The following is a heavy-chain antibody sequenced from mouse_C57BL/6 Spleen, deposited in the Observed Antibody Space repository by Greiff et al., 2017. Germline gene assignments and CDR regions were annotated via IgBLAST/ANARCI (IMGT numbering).Heavy chain of an antibody. V-gene: IGHV5-16*01. CDR2: INYDGSST. CDR3: ARVPFIYYSSSYWYFDV. D-gene: IGHD1-1*01. CDR1: GFTFSDYY. J-gene: IGHJ1*03. Sequence: EVKLMESEGGLVQPGSSMKLSCTASGFTFSDYYMAWVRQVPEKGLEWVANINYDGSSTYYLDSLKSRFIISRDNAKNILYLQMSSLKSEDTATYYCARVPFIYYSSSYWYFDVWGTGTTVTVSS.